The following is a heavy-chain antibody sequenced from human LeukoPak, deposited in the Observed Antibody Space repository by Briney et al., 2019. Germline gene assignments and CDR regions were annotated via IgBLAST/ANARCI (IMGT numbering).Heavy chain of an antibody. J-gene: IGHJ4*02. D-gene: IGHD3-10*01. CDR2: INHIVDT. CDR1: GGSFSVDN. Sequence: SGTLCRTCAVYGGSFSVDNWSWVRQPPEEGLEWVLEINHIVDTNYSSCIKSRVTISVDTSKYQFSLKMSTVTAADTAVYYCARVSGVGGLLWFGEFKDWYSFDYWGQGTLVTVSS. CDR3: ARVSGVGGLLWFGEFKDWYSFDY. V-gene: IGHV4-34*01.